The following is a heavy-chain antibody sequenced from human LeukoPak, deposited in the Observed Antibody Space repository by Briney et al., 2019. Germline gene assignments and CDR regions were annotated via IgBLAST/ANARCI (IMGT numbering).Heavy chain of an antibody. CDR2: IYHSGST. CDR3: ARSRGYDILTGCEMDV. V-gene: IGHV4-4*02. J-gene: IGHJ6*04. D-gene: IGHD3-9*01. CDR1: GGSISSSNW. Sequence: PSGTLSLTCAVSGGSISSSNWWSWVRQPPGKGLEWIGEIYHSGSTNYNPSLKSRVTISVDKSKNQFSLKLSSVTAADTAMYYCARSRGYDILTGCEMDVWGKGTTVTVSS.